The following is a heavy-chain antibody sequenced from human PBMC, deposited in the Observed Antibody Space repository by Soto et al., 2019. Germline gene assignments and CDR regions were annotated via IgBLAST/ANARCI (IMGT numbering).Heavy chain of an antibody. CDR1: GFTFTRYS. CDR2: ISSTTNYI. V-gene: IGHV3-21*06. CDR3: ARESEDLTSDFDY. Sequence: PGGSLRLSCAASGFTFTRYSMNWVRQAPGKGLEWVSSISSTTNYIYYGDSMKGRFTISRDNAKNSLYLEMNSLRAEDTAVYYCARESEDLTSDFDYWGQGTLVTVSS. J-gene: IGHJ4*02.